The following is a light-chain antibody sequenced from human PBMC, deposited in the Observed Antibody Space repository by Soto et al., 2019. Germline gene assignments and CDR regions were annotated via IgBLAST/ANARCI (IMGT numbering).Light chain of an antibody. J-gene: IGLJ6*01. Sequence: QAVVTQPPSVSAAPGQKVTISCSGSSSNIGNNYVSWYQQLPGTAPKLLIYENNKRPSGIPDRFSGSKSGTSATLGITGLQTGDEADYYCGTWDSSLSAGLNVFGSGTKLTVL. V-gene: IGLV1-51*02. CDR3: GTWDSSLSAGLNV. CDR2: ENN. CDR1: SSNIGNNY.